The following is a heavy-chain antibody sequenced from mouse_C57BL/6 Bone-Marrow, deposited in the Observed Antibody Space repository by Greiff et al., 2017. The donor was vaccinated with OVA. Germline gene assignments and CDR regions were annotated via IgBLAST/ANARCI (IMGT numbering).Heavy chain of an antibody. CDR1: GYTFTSYW. J-gene: IGHJ3*01. CDR2: IDPSDSYT. Sequence: VQLQQPGAELVMPGASVKLSCKASGYTFTSYWMHWVKQRPGQGLEWIGEIDPSDSYTNYNQKFKGKSTLTVDKSSSTAYIQLSSLTSEDSAVYYCARSRFAYWGQGTLVTVSA. V-gene: IGHV1-69*01. CDR3: ARSRFAY.